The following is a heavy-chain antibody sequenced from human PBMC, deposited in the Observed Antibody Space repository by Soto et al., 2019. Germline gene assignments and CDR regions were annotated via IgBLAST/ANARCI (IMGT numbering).Heavy chain of an antibody. CDR1: GGSISSGGYY. J-gene: IGHJ4*02. V-gene: IGHV4-31*03. Sequence: QVQLQESGPGLVKPSQTLSLTCTVSGGSISSGGYYWSWIRQHPGKGLEWIGYIYYSGSTYYNPSLKSRVTTTVDTSKNQFSLKLSSVTAADTAVYYCARDRAGALYFDYWGQGTLVTVSS. CDR2: IYYSGST. CDR3: ARDRAGALYFDY. D-gene: IGHD6-13*01.